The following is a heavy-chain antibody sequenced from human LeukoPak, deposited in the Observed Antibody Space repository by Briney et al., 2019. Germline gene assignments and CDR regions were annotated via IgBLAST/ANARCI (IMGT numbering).Heavy chain of an antibody. Sequence: SETLSLTCTVSGGSISSSSYYWGWIRQPPGKGLEWIGNIYYSGSTYYNPSLKSRVTISVDTSKNQFFLKLSSVTAADTAVYFCARHRRLSYFDYWGQGTLVTVSS. D-gene: IGHD2/OR15-2a*01. V-gene: IGHV4-39*01. CDR1: GGSISSSSYY. CDR2: IYYSGST. CDR3: ARHRRLSYFDY. J-gene: IGHJ4*02.